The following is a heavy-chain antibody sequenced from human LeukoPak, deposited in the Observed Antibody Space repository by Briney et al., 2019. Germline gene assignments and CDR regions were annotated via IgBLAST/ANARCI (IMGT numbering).Heavy chain of an antibody. J-gene: IGHJ3*02. CDR2: ISSNGDLT. CDR1: GFTFSDYA. Sequence: GGSLRLSCAASGFTFSDYAMHWVRQAPGKGLQYVSTISSNGDLTYYANSVRGRFTMSRDNSKNTLFLQLDSLRADEMAIYYCARGPQPYDDSGSRAFDIWGQGAMVTVSS. CDR3: ARGPQPYDDSGSRAFDI. V-gene: IGHV3-64*01. D-gene: IGHD4-17*01.